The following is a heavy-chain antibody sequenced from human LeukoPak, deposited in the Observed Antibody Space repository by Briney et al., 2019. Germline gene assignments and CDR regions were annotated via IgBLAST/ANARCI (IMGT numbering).Heavy chain of an antibody. Sequence: SEALSLTCTVSGGSISSYYWSWIRQPPGKGLEWIGYIFYTGSTNYNPSLKSRVTMSVGTSKNQFFLKLSSVTAADTAVYYCARGGRTVTTNFDYWGQGTLVTVSS. V-gene: IGHV4-59*01. CDR3: ARGGRTVTTNFDY. J-gene: IGHJ4*02. CDR1: GGSISSYY. D-gene: IGHD4-17*01. CDR2: IFYTGST.